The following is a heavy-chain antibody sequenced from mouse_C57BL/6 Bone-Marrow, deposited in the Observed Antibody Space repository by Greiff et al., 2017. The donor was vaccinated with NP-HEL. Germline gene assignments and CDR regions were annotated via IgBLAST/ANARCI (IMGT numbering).Heavy chain of an antibody. Sequence: EVKLVESGGGLVKPGGSLKLSCAASGFTFSDYGMHWVRQAPEKGLEWVAYISSGSSTIYYADTVKGRFTISRDNAKNTLFLQMTSLGSEDTARYYCARGGGYDFAYWGQGTLVTVSA. CDR3: ARGGGYDFAY. J-gene: IGHJ3*01. CDR2: ISSGSSTI. V-gene: IGHV5-17*01. D-gene: IGHD2-2*01. CDR1: GFTFSDYG.